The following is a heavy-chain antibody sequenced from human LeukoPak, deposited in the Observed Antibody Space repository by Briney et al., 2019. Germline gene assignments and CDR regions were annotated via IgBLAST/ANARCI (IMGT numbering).Heavy chain of an antibody. CDR1: GGSISSTTYF. Sequence: SETLSLTCTVSGGSISSTTYFWGWIRQPPGKGLEWIGTVYYSGNTYYNPSLKSRVTISVDTSKNQFSLKLTSVTAADTAVYYCARVNGDGYNPFDYWGQGTLVTVSS. CDR3: ARVNGDGYNPFDY. V-gene: IGHV4-39*07. CDR2: VYYSGNT. D-gene: IGHD5-24*01. J-gene: IGHJ4*02.